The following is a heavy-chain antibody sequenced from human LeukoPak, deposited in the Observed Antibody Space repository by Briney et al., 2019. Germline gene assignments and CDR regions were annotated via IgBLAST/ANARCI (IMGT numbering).Heavy chain of an antibody. V-gene: IGHV3-21*01. CDR2: ISRSSNYI. D-gene: IGHD5-24*01. Sequence: GGSLRLSCAASGFTFSSYSMNWVRQAPGKGLEWVSSISRSSNYIYYADSVKGRFTISRDNAKNSLYLQINRLRAEDTSVYYCARGENNYGYYYFDYWGQGTLVTVSS. J-gene: IGHJ4*02. CDR3: ARGENNYGYYYFDY. CDR1: GFTFSSYS.